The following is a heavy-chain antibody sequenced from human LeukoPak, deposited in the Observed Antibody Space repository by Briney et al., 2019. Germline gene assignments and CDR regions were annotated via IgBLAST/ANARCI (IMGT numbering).Heavy chain of an antibody. D-gene: IGHD1-26*01. Sequence: SETLSLTCTVSGGLISSYYWSWIRQPPGKGLEWIGYIYYTESANYNPSLKSRVTISVDASKNQFSLKLSSVIAADTAVYYCARRGGSPLGAFDIWGQGTMVTVSS. J-gene: IGHJ3*02. CDR3: ARRGGSPLGAFDI. CDR2: IYYTESA. V-gene: IGHV4-59*01. CDR1: GGLISSYY.